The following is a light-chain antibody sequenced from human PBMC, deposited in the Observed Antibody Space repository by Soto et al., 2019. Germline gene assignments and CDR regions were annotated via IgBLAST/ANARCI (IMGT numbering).Light chain of an antibody. J-gene: IGLJ2*01. CDR3: SSYTSSSTLGVV. CDR1: SGDVGGYNY. Sequence: QSALTQPASVSGSPGQSITISCTGTSGDVGGYNYVSWYQQHPGKAPKLMIYDVSNRPSGASNRFSGSKSGNTASLTISGLQAEDKADYYCSSYTSSSTLGVVFGGGTKLTVL. CDR2: DVS. V-gene: IGLV2-14*01.